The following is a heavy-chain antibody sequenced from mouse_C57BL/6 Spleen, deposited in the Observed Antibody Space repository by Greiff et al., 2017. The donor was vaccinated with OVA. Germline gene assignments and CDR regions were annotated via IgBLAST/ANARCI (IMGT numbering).Heavy chain of an antibody. CDR3: ARGYYGSSWGY. CDR1: GYTFTSYW. Sequence: VQLQQPGAELVKPGASVKLSCKASGYTFTSYWMQWVKQRPGQGLEWIGEIDPSDSYTNYNQKFKGKATLTVDTSSSTAYMQLSSLTSEDSAVYYCARGYYGSSWGYWGQGTTLTVSS. D-gene: IGHD1-1*01. J-gene: IGHJ2*01. V-gene: IGHV1-50*01. CDR2: IDPSDSYT.